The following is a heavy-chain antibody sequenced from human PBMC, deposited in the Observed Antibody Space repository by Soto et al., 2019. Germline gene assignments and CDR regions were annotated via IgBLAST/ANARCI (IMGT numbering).Heavy chain of an antibody. Sequence: GESLKISCKASGYSFTSHWIGWVRQMPGKGLEWMGIIYPGDSDTRYSSSFQGQVTISADKSISTAYLQWRSLKASDTAMYYCATGSVAAAIGGFDYWGQGTLVTVSS. CDR1: GYSFTSHW. D-gene: IGHD6-13*01. V-gene: IGHV5-51*01. CDR2: IYPGDSDT. J-gene: IGHJ4*02. CDR3: ATGSVAAAIGGFDY.